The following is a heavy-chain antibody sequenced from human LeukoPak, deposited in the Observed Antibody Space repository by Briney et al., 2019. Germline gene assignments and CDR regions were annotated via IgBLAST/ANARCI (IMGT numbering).Heavy chain of an antibody. J-gene: IGHJ4*02. CDR2: INPDGNKK. CDR1: GLTFSSSW. V-gene: IGHV3-7*01. CDR3: ARDLAYSRLDY. Sequence: GGSLRLSCAVSGLTFSSSWMDWVRQVPGKGLEWVASINPDGNKKYSADSVKGRFTISRDNAENSLYLQMNSLRVEDTAFYYCARDLAYSRLDYWGQGMLVTVSS. D-gene: IGHD5-18*01.